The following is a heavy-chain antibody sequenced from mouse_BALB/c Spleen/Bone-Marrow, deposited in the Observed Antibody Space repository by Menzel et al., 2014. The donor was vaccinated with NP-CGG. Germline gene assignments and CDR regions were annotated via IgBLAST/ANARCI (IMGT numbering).Heavy chain of an antibody. J-gene: IGHJ2*01. CDR1: GYTFTSYW. CDR2: IDPSDSET. Sequence: QVQLQQSGAELVRPGTPVKLSCKASGYTFTSYWMNWVKQRPGRGLEWIGRIDPSDSETHYNQKFKDKATLTVDKSSSTAYIQLSSLTSEDSAVYYCAGWGAYFDYWGQGTTLTVSS. V-gene: IGHV1-61*01. CDR3: AGWGAYFDY.